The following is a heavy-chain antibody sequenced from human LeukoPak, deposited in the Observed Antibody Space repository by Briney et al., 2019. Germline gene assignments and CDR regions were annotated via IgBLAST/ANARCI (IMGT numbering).Heavy chain of an antibody. D-gene: IGHD3-10*01. V-gene: IGHV4-59*08. J-gene: IGHJ3*02. CDR3: ARXXANEXFGESSDAFDI. CDR1: GGSISSYY. Sequence: SETLSLTCTVSGGSISSYYWSWIRQPPGKGLEWIGYIYYSGSTNYNPSLKSRVTISVDTSKNQFSLKLSSVTAADTAVYYCARXXANEXFGESSDAFDIWGQGTMVTVSS. CDR2: IYYSGST.